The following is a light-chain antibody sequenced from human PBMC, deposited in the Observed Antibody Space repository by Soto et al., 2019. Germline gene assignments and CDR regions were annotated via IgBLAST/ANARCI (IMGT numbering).Light chain of an antibody. V-gene: IGKV3-20*01. CDR3: QQYGSSLSMYT. CDR1: QSVSSGY. J-gene: IGKJ2*01. Sequence: EIVLTQSPGTLSLSPGERATLSCRASQSVSSGYLAWYQQKPGQAPRLLIYGASSRATGIPDRFSGSGSGTDFTLTISRLEPEDFAVYYCQQYGSSLSMYTFGQGTKLEIK. CDR2: GAS.